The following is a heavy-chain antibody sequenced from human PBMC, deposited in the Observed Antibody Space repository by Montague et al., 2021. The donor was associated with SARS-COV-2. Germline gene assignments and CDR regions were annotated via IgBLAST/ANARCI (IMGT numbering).Heavy chain of an antibody. CDR2: IYWDDDK. V-gene: IGHV2-5*02. J-gene: IGHJ3*02. CDR1: GFSLSTSGVG. Sequence: VKPTQTLTLTCTLSGFSLSTSGVGVGWIRQPPGKALGWLALIYWDDDKRYSPSLKSRLTITKDTSKNQVVLTMTNMDPVDTATYYCAHRRGLLLSDAFDIWGQGTMVTVSS. CDR3: AHRRGLLLSDAFDI. D-gene: IGHD1-26*01.